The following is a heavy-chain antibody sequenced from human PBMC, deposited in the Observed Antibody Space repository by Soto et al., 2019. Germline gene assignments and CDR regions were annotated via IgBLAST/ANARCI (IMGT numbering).Heavy chain of an antibody. CDR3: ARSQGSSTSLEIYYYYYYGMDV. J-gene: IGHJ6*02. Sequence: QVQLVQSGAEVKKPGSSVKVSCKASGGTFSSYAISWVRQAPGQGLEWMGGLIPISGTANHAQKFQGRVTITADEPTSTAYMELISLRSEHTAVYYCARSQGSSTSLEIYYYYYYGMDVWGQGTTVTVSS. CDR1: GGTFSSYA. CDR2: LIPISGTA. V-gene: IGHV1-69*01. D-gene: IGHD2-2*01.